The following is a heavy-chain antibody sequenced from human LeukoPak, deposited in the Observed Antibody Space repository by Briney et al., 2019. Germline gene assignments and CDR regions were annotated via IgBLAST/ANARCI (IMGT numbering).Heavy chain of an antibody. J-gene: IGHJ5*02. CDR3: ARDGYYDSSGYVNRFDP. V-gene: IGHV4-4*02. CDR2: IYHSGST. Sequence: SETLSLTCAVSGGSISSSNWWSWVRQPPGKGLEWIGEIYHSGSTNYNPSLKSRLTISVDTSKNQFSLKLNSVTAADTAVYYCARDGYYDSSGYVNRFDPWGQGTLVTVSS. CDR1: GGSISSSNW. D-gene: IGHD3-22*01.